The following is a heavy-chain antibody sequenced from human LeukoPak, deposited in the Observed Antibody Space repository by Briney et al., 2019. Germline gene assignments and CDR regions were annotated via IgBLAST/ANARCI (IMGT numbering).Heavy chain of an antibody. CDR2: INAGNGNT. D-gene: IGHD6-19*01. CDR3: ARRLRYSSGAIDY. Sequence: ASVKVSCKASGYTFTSYAMHWARQAPGQRLEWMGWINAGNGNTKYSQKFQGRVTITRDTSASTAYMELSSLRSEDTAVYYCARRLRYSSGAIDYWGQGTLVTVSS. V-gene: IGHV1-3*01. CDR1: GYTFTSYA. J-gene: IGHJ4*02.